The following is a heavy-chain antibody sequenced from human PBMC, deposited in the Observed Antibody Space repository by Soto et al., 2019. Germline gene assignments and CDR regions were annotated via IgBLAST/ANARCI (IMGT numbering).Heavy chain of an antibody. J-gene: IGHJ4*02. CDR2: ISSSGSTI. CDR3: ARGPYDYVWGSDPPHFDY. V-gene: IGHV3-11*01. Sequence: QVQLVESGGGLVKPGGSLRLSCAASGFTFSDYYMSWIRQAPGKGLEWVSYISSSGSTIYYADYVKGRFTTSRDNAKNLLYLKMNSLRAEDTAVYYCARGPYDYVWGSDPPHFDYWGQGTLVTVSS. D-gene: IGHD3-16*02. CDR1: GFTFSDYY.